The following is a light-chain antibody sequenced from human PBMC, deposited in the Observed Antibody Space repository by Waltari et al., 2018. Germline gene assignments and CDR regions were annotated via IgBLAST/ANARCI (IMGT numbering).Light chain of an antibody. CDR2: RAS. J-gene: IGKJ1*01. V-gene: IGKV1-5*03. CDR1: RTISGW. CDR3: RQYSILSLGT. Sequence: DVQMAPSPSALSASVGVRVTIPLRAGRTISGWLAWFQQGPGKAPKLLVSRASTLQSGVPSRFSGSGSGTEFTVTLSGLQPDEFATYYCRQYSILSLGTFGQGSRVDIK.